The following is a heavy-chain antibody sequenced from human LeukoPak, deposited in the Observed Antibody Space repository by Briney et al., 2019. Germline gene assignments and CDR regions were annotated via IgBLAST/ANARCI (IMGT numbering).Heavy chain of an antibody. Sequence: QSGGSLRLSCAASGFTFSSYAMTWVRQAPGKGLEWVSAITGTGAYTNYADSVKGRFTISRDNSKNTMYLQMNSLRAEDTAIYYCAKRSSTSSGYFDLWGWGTLVTVSS. CDR1: GFTFSSYA. V-gene: IGHV3-23*01. D-gene: IGHD3-22*01. J-gene: IGHJ4*02. CDR3: AKRSSTSSGYFDL. CDR2: ITGTGAYT.